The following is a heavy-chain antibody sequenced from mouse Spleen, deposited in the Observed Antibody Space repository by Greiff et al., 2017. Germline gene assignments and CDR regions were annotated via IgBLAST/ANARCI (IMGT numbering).Heavy chain of an antibody. D-gene: IGHD1-1*01. Sequence: QVQLKQSGPGLVQPSQSLSITCTVSGFSLTSYGVHWVRQSPGKGLEWLGVIWRGGSTDYNAAFMSRLSITKDNSKSQVFFKMNSLQADDTAIYYCAKTYYYGSSYDAMDYWGQGTSVTVSS. CDR2: IWRGGST. CDR3: AKTYYYGSSYDAMDY. J-gene: IGHJ4*01. V-gene: IGHV2-5*01. CDR1: GFSLTSYG.